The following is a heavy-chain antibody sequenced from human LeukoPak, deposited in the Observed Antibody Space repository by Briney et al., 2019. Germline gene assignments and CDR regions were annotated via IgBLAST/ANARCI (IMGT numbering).Heavy chain of an antibody. Sequence: GGSLRLSCVASEFTFSDYAMSWVRQAPGKGLEWVSGLNEDGSTTFYADSVQGRFIISRDNSQNIVYLQMSSLRVEDTAVYYCVKDYPRIGVTGTTSFLDYWGQGNLVTVSS. D-gene: IGHD1-7*01. CDR3: VKDYPRIGVTGTTSFLDY. J-gene: IGHJ4*02. V-gene: IGHV3-23*01. CDR1: EFTFSDYA. CDR2: LNEDGSTT.